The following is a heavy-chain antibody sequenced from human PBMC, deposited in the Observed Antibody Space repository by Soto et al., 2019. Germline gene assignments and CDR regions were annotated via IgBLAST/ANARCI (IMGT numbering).Heavy chain of an antibody. Sequence: ASVKVSCKASAYTFTDYYMHWVRQTPGRGLEWMGWINPNSGDTNFAQKFQGRVTMTRDTSIRTAYMELSRLRADDTAVYYCARVSSWGFNNWFGPWGQGTLVTVSS. V-gene: IGHV1-2*02. D-gene: IGHD6-13*01. J-gene: IGHJ5*02. CDR1: AYTFTDYY. CDR2: INPNSGDT. CDR3: ARVSSWGFNNWFGP.